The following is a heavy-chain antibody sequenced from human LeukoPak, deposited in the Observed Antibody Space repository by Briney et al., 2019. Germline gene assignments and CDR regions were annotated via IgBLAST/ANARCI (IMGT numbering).Heavy chain of an antibody. CDR2: INSDGRST. CDR1: GFTFSRYW. CDR3: VRGADTGYSSDS. J-gene: IGHJ4*02. V-gene: IGHV3-74*01. D-gene: IGHD3-9*01. Sequence: PGGSLRLSCVASGFTFSRYWMHWVRQAPGKGLVWVSRINSDGRSTNYADSVKGRFSISRDNAENTLYLQMNSLRVEDTAVYYCVRGADTGYSSDSWGQGTLVTVSP.